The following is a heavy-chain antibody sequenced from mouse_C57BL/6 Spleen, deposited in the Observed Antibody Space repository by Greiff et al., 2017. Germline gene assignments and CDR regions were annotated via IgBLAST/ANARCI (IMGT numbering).Heavy chain of an antibody. CDR2: IYPRDGST. V-gene: IGHV1-85*01. Sequence: VKLQESGPELVKPGASVKLSCKASGYTFTSYDINWVKQRPGQGLEWIGWIYPRDGSTKYNEKFKGKATLTVDTSSSTAYMELHSLTSEDSAVYFCARSLYYYGSSPRYFDVWGTGTTVTVSS. D-gene: IGHD1-1*01. CDR3: ARSLYYYGSSPRYFDV. CDR1: GYTFTSYD. J-gene: IGHJ1*03.